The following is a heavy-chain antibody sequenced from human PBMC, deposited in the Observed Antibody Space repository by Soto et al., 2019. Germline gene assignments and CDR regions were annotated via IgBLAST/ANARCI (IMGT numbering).Heavy chain of an antibody. CDR1: VFTFSDYY. V-gene: IGHV3-11*01. CDR3: ARKLVGAAARPYYFDY. CDR2: ISSSGATL. J-gene: IGHJ4*02. D-gene: IGHD6-6*01. Sequence: QVQLVESGGGLVKPGGSLRLSCAASVFTFSDYYINWIRQAPGKGLEWVSSISSSGATLYYADSVKGRFTISRDNAKNSLYLQMSSLRTEDTAVYYCARKLVGAAARPYYFDYWGQGTLVTVSS.